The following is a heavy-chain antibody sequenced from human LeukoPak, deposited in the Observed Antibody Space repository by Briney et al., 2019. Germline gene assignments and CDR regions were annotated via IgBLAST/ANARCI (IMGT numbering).Heavy chain of an antibody. CDR1: GFSFNAYW. CDR2: INPAGSET. D-gene: IGHD5-12*01. Sequence: PGGSLRLSCAASGFSFNAYWMAWVRQAPGTGLAWVANINPAGSETFHVDPVKGRFSISRDLAENLVYLQMNSLRAEDTAVYYCATFGLVAALDLWGQGTLVTVSS. J-gene: IGHJ4*02. CDR3: ATFGLVAALDL. V-gene: IGHV3-7*01.